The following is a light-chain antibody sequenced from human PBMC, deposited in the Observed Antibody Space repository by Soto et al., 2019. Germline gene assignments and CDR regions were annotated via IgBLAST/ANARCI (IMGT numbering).Light chain of an antibody. J-gene: IGLJ3*02. CDR1: GSDVGGYDY. Sequence: QSALTQPASVSGSPGQSITIFCTGTGSDVGGYDYVSWYQQHPGKAPKLIMCDVSNRPSGVSSRFSGSKSGDTASLTISGLQADDEADYYCGSYTITSDSVVFGGGTKLTVL. CDR2: DVS. V-gene: IGLV2-14*03. CDR3: GSYTITSDSVV.